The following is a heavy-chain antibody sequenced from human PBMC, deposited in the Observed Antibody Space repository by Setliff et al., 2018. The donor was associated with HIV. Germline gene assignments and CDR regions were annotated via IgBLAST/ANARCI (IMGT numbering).Heavy chain of an antibody. CDR2: IKPTEGETWYADGGT. CDR1: GLALSSRA. J-gene: IGHJ3*01. Sequence: PGESLRLSCAASGLALSSRAMNWIRQAPGKVLDWVSSIKPTEGETWYADGGTLYADSVKGRFTISRDDSANTLFLQMDSLRAEDTAIYYCATRHDYWDGSGNWDSAFDVWGLGTVVTVSS. CDR3: ATRHDYWDGSGNWDSAFDV. D-gene: IGHD6-19*01. V-gene: IGHV3-23*01.